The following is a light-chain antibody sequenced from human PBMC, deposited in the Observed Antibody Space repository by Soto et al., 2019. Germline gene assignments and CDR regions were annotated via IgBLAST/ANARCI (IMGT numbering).Light chain of an antibody. CDR1: QSVSRN. Sequence: EIVMTQSPATLSVSPGERATLSCRASQSVSRNLAWYQQKPGQAHRLLIYGASTRATGIPARFSGSGSGTEFTLTISSLQSEDFAVYYCQKYNNWPPAFGQGTKVDNK. J-gene: IGKJ1*01. CDR2: GAS. CDR3: QKYNNWPPA. V-gene: IGKV3-15*01.